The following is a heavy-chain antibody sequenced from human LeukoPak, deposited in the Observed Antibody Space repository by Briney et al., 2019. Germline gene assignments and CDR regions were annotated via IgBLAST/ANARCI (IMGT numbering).Heavy chain of an antibody. CDR3: ARRDYGDYYFDY. V-gene: IGHV4-34*01. D-gene: IGHD4-17*01. Sequence: SETLSLTCAVYGGSFSGYYWSWIRQPPGKGLEWIGEINHSGSTNYNPSLKSRVTISVDTSKNQFSLKLSSVTAADTAAYYCARRDYGDYYFDYWGQGTLVTVSS. CDR1: GGSFSGYY. J-gene: IGHJ4*02. CDR2: INHSGST.